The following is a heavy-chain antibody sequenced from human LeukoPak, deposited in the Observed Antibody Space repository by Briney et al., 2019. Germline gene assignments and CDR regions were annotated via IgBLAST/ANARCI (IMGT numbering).Heavy chain of an antibody. J-gene: IGHJ6*02. Sequence: ASVTVSCKASGYTFTGYYMHWVRQAPGQGLEWMGWINPNSGGTNYAQKFQGRVTMTRDTSISTAYMELSRLRSDDTAVYYCARDRSTAMVTYYYGMNVWGQGTTVTVSS. CDR2: INPNSGGT. V-gene: IGHV1-2*02. CDR3: ARDRSTAMVTYYYGMNV. D-gene: IGHD5-18*01. CDR1: GYTFTGYY.